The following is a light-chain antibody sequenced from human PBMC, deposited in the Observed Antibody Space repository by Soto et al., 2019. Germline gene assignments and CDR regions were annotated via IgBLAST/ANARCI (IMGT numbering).Light chain of an antibody. Sequence: LTQPASVSGSPGQSITISCTGTSSDVGGYNYVSWYQQHPGKAPKLMIYEVSNRPSGVSNRFSGSKSGNTASLTISGLPAEDEADYYCSSYTSSSNYVFGNGKKVTV. V-gene: IGLV2-14*01. CDR1: SSDVGGYNY. J-gene: IGLJ1*01. CDR3: SSYTSSSNYV. CDR2: EVS.